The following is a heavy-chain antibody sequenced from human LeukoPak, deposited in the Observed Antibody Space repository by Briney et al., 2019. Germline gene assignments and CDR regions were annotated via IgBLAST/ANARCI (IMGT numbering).Heavy chain of an antibody. V-gene: IGHV1-69*02. CDR1: GGTFSSYT. CDR2: VIPILGIA. Sequence: SVKVSCKASGGTFSSYTISWVRQAPGQGLEWMGRVIPILGIANYAQKFQGRVTITADKSTSTAYMELSSLRSEDTAVYYCAQLTTRYYYYYMDVWGKGTTVTVSS. CDR3: AQLTTRYYYYYMDV. J-gene: IGHJ6*03. D-gene: IGHD4-11*01.